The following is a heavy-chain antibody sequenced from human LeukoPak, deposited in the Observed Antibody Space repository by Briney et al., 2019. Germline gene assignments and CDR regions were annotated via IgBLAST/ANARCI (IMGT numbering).Heavy chain of an antibody. V-gene: IGHV3-49*03. CDR1: GFTFGDYA. CDR3: TSAFSGYYSYDPYYFDY. J-gene: IGHJ4*02. Sequence: GGSLRLSCTASGFTFGDYAMSWFRQAPGKGLEWVGFIRSKAYGGTTEYAASVKGRFTISRDDSKSIAYLQMNSLKTEDTAVCYCTSAFSGYYSYDPYYFDYWGQGTLVTVSS. CDR2: IRSKAYGGTT. D-gene: IGHD3-22*01.